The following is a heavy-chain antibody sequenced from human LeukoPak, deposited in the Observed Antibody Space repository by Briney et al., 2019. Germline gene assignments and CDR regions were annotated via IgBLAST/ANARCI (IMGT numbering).Heavy chain of an antibody. V-gene: IGHV3-23*01. CDR3: AKSSTDGYNYHSFDY. CDR1: GFTFSSYT. J-gene: IGHJ4*02. D-gene: IGHD5-24*01. Sequence: GGSLRLSCAASGFTFSSYTMNWVRQAPGKGLEWVSAISGSGVGTYYADSVKGRFTISRDNSWNTLYLQMSSLRAEDTAVYYCAKSSTDGYNYHSFDYWGQGTLVTVSS. CDR2: ISGSGVGT.